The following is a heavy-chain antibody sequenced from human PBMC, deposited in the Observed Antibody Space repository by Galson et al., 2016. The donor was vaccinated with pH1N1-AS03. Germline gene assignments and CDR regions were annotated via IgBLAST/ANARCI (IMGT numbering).Heavy chain of an antibody. CDR2: IASGGAET. Sequence: SLRLSCAASGFAFNDYAMTWVRQPPGKGLEYVSSIASGGAETFSAESVKGRFTMSRDNSKHTLYLRMNTLRAEDTAVYYCAKGGYCSSLSCRSPSGLMDVWGKGTTVTVSA. V-gene: IGHV3-23*01. CDR1: GFAFNDYA. CDR3: AKGGYCSSLSCRSPSGLMDV. D-gene: IGHD2-2*01. J-gene: IGHJ6*04.